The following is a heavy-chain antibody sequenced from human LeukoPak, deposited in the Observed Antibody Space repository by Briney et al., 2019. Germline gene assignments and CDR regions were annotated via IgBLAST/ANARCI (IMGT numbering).Heavy chain of an antibody. CDR1: GYTFTSYD. CDR3: ARAGIAVAGTVHWYFDL. D-gene: IGHD6-19*01. J-gene: IGHJ2*01. CDR2: MNPNSGNT. Sequence: GASVKVSCKASGYTFTSYDINWVRQATGQGLEWMGWMNPNSGNTGYAQKFQGRVTITRNTSISTAYMELSSLRSEDTAVYYCARAGIAVAGTVHWYFDLWGRGTLVTVSS. V-gene: IGHV1-8*03.